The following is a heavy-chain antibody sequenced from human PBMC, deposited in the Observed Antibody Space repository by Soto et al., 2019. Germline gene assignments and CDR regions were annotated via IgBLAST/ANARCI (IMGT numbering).Heavy chain of an antibody. V-gene: IGHV4-59*08. CDR2: IYYSGST. CDR1: GGSISSYY. D-gene: IGHD3-16*01. CDR3: ARLRVMDGVPDY. Sequence: PSETLSLTCTVSGGSISSYYWSWIRQPPGKGLEWIGYIYYSGSTNYNPSLKSRVTISVDTSKNQFSLKLSSVTAADTAVYYCARLRVMDGVPDYWGQGTLVTVS. J-gene: IGHJ4*02.